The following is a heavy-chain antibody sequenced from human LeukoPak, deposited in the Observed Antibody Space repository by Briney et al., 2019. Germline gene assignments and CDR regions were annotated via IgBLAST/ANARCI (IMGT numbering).Heavy chain of an antibody. CDR1: GYTFTSYG. CDR2: ISAYNGNT. Sequence: ASVNVSCKASGYTFTSYGISWVRQAPGQGLEWMGWISAYNGNTNYAQKLQGRVTMTTDTSTSTAYMELRSLRSDDTAVYYCARDNSVRDEAWWFNPWGQGTLVTVSS. J-gene: IGHJ5*02. CDR3: ARDNSVRDEAWWFNP. D-gene: IGHD5-24*01. V-gene: IGHV1-18*01.